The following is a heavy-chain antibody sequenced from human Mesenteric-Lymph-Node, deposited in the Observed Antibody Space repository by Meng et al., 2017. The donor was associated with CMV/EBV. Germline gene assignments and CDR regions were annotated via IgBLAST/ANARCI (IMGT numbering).Heavy chain of an antibody. CDR1: GFTFRNYG. CDR3: GTGTAPDDY. Sequence: LRLTCAASGFTFRNYGMHWVRQAPGKGLQWVAVIFHDGSNEYYADSVKGRFTISKDDSKNTLYLQMNSLRAEDTAVYYCGTGTAPDDYWGQGTLVTVSS. CDR2: IFHDGSNE. J-gene: IGHJ4*02. D-gene: IGHD1-1*01. V-gene: IGHV3-33*01.